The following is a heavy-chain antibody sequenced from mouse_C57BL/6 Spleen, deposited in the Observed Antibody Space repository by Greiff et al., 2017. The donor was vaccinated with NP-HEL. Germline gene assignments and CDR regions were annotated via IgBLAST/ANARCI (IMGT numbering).Heavy chain of an antibody. J-gene: IGHJ4*01. D-gene: IGHD2-13*01. CDR1: GYTFTSYW. CDR2: IDPNSGGT. Sequence: QVQLQQPGAELVKPGASVKLSCKASGYTFTSYWMHWVKQRPGRGLEWIGRIDPNSGGTKYNEKFKSKATLTVDKPSSTAYMQRSSLTSDDSAVYYCARPRYSDYVGAMDYWGQGTSVTVSS. CDR3: ARPRYSDYVGAMDY. V-gene: IGHV1-72*01.